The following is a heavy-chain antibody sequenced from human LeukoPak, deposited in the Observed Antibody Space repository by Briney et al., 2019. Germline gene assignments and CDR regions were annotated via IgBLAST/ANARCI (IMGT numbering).Heavy chain of an antibody. J-gene: IGHJ4*02. Sequence: AASVKVSCKVSGYILTELPVHWVRQAPGKGLEWMGGFDPEDGETIYAQKFQGRVTMTEDTSTDTAYMELSSLRSEDTAVYYCATALGVLLRYFGWLTVDYWGQGTLVTVSS. CDR3: ATALGVLLRYFGWLTVDY. V-gene: IGHV1-24*01. CDR2: FDPEDGET. D-gene: IGHD3-9*01. CDR1: GYILTELP.